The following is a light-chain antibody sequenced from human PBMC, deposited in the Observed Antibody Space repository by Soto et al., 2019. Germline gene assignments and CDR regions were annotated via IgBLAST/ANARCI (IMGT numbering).Light chain of an antibody. V-gene: IGKV3-20*01. Sequence: EIVLTQSPGTLSLSPGERATLSCRASQTVTSNYLAWYQRKPGQAPRLLIYGASSRATDIPARFSGSGSGTDFTLTITRLEPEDFAVDFCQQYAGSPSTFGHGTKVKIK. J-gene: IGKJ1*01. CDR2: GAS. CDR3: QQYAGSPST. CDR1: QTVTSNY.